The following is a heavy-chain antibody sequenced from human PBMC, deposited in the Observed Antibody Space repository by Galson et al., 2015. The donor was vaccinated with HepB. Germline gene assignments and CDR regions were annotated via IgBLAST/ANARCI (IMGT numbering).Heavy chain of an antibody. D-gene: IGHD3-22*01. V-gene: IGHV3-33*01. J-gene: IGHJ4*02. Sequence: SLRLSCAASGFTFSSYGMHWVRQAPGKGLEWVAVIWYDGSNKYYADSVKGRFTISRDNSKNTLYLQMNSLRAEDTAVYYCARESAMIVVGFDYWGQGTLVTVSS. CDR1: GFTFSSYG. CDR2: IWYDGSNK. CDR3: ARESAMIVVGFDY.